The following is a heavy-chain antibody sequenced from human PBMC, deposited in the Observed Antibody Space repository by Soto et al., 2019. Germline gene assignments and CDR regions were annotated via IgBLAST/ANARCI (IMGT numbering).Heavy chain of an antibody. J-gene: IGHJ4*02. Sequence: QVQLVESGGGVVQPGRSLRLSCAASGFTFSSYGMHWVRQAPGKGLEWVAVIWYDGSNKYYADSGKGRFRISRDNSKNTLYLQMNSLRAEDTAVYYCARGPCSGGSCYYRNWGQGTLVTVSS. CDR2: IWYDGSNK. CDR3: ARGPCSGGSCYYRN. CDR1: GFTFSSYG. D-gene: IGHD2-15*01. V-gene: IGHV3-33*01.